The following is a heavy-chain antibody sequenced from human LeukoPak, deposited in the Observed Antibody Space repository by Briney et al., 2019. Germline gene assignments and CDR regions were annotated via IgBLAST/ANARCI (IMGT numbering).Heavy chain of an antibody. D-gene: IGHD5-18*01. CDR1: GYSFTSYW. J-gene: IGHJ5*02. Sequence: GESLKISCKGSGYSFTSYWIGWVRQMPGKGLEWMGIIYPGDSDTRYSPSFQGQVTISADKSISTAYLQWSSLKAADTAMYYCASTYSYGSYWFDPWGQGTLVTVSS. CDR3: ASTYSYGSYWFDP. CDR2: IYPGDSDT. V-gene: IGHV5-51*01.